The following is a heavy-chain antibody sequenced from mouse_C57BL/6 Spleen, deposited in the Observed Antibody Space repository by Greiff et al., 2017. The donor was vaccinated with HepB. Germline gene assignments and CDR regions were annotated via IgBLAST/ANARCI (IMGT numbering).Heavy chain of an antibody. CDR2: IDPENGDT. V-gene: IGHV14-4*01. CDR3: TTGTTVVAYYFDY. Sequence: VQLQQSGAELVRPGASVKLSCTASGFNIKDDYMHWVKQRPEQGLEWIGWIDPENGDTEYASKFQGKATITADTSSNTAYLQLSSLTSEDTAVYYCTTGTTVVAYYFDYWGQGTTLTVSS. CDR1: GFNIKDDY. D-gene: IGHD1-1*01. J-gene: IGHJ2*01.